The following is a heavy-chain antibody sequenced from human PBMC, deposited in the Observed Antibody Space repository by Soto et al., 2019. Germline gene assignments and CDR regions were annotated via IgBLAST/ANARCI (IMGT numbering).Heavy chain of an antibody. Sequence: SETLSLTCTVSGGSISSYYWRWIRQPPGKGLEWIGYIYYSGSTYYNPSLKSRVTISVDRSKNQFSLKLSSVTAVDTAVYYCAKWTHAFDIWGQGTMVTVSS. CDR1: GGSISSYY. D-gene: IGHD2-8*01. CDR2: IYYSGST. CDR3: AKWTHAFDI. J-gene: IGHJ3*02. V-gene: IGHV4-59*12.